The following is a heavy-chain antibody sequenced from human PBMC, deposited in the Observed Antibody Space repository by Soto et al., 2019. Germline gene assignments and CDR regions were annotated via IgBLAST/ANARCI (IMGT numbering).Heavy chain of an antibody. CDR2: MRSKGYGGTT. J-gene: IGHJ6*02. V-gene: IGHV3-49*03. CDR3: ASLTSWSREYYYDMDV. CDR1: GFTFGDFG. D-gene: IGHD1-26*01. Sequence: LRLSCTGSGFTFGDFGMSWFRQAPGQGLEWLSFMRSKGYGGTTESAASVRGRFITSRDDSKSIAYLQMNSIKTEDTAVYYYASLTSWSREYYYDMDVWGQGTTVTVSS.